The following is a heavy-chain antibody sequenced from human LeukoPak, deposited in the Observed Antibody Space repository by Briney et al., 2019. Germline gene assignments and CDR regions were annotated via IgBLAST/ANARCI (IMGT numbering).Heavy chain of an antibody. CDR3: ARHGSVSSGALV. CDR1: GGSISSYY. D-gene: IGHD3-22*01. J-gene: IGHJ4*02. CDR2: IFYSGST. Sequence: SETLSLTCTVSGGSISSYYWSWIRQPPGKGLEWIGYIFYSGSTNYNSSLKSRVTISVDTSKNQFSLKLSSVTAADTAVYYCARHGSVSSGALVWGQGTLVTVSS. V-gene: IGHV4-59*08.